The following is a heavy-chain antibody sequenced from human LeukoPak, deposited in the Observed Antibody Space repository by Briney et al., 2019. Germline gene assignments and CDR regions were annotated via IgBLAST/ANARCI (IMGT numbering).Heavy chain of an antibody. D-gene: IGHD5-18*01. CDR2: IYPGDSDT. CDR1: GYSFTSYW. J-gene: IGHJ3*02. CDR3: ARLFSGYSYGYRGAFDI. Sequence: PGESLKISCKGSGYSFTSYWIGWVRQMPGKGLEWMGIIYPGDSDTRYSPSFQGQVTISADKSISTAYLQWSSLKASDTAMYYCARLFSGYSYGYRGAFDIWGQGTMVTVSS. V-gene: IGHV5-51*01.